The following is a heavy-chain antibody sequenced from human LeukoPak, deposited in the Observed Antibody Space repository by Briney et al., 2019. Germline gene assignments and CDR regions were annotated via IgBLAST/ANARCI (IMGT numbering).Heavy chain of an antibody. CDR1: GYTFTSYD. D-gene: IGHD3-3*01. CDR2: MNPNSGNT. Sequence: ASVKVSCKASGYTFTSYDINWVRQATGQGLEWMGWMNPNSGNTGYAQKFQGRVTMTRNTSISTAYTELSSLRSEDTAVYYCARVFDFWSGYWWPPPGSGMDVWGQGTTVTVSS. J-gene: IGHJ6*02. V-gene: IGHV1-8*01. CDR3: ARVFDFWSGYWWPPPGSGMDV.